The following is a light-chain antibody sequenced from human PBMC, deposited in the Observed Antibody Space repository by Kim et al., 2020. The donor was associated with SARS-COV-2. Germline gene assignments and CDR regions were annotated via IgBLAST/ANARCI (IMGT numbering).Light chain of an antibody. CDR1: KLGNKY. J-gene: IGLJ1*01. Sequence: SYELTQPPSVSVSPGQTASITCSGDKLGNKYASWYQQKLGQSPVVVIFRDNRRPSGIPERFSGSNSGNTATLTISGTQAMDEADYYCQAWDSSIYVFGTGTKVTVL. CDR3: QAWDSSIYV. V-gene: IGLV3-1*01. CDR2: RDN.